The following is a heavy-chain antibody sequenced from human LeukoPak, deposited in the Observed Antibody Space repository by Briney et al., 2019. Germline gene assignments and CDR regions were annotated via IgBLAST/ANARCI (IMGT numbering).Heavy chain of an antibody. CDR1: GGSNSSGADY. V-gene: IGHV4-31*03. J-gene: IGHJ4*02. CDR2: IYNSGRP. CDR3: ARQGTRLHAYYFNY. Sequence: TASETLSLTCTVSGGSNSSGADYWSWIRQHPGKGLQWIGYIYNSGRPYYNPSLKSRVTISVDTSKNQFSLRLRSVTAADTAVYYCARQGTRLHAYYFNYWGQGTLVTVSS.